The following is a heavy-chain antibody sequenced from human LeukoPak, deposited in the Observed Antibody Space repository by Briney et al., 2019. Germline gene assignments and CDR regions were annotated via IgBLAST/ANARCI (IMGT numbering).Heavy chain of an antibody. Sequence: SETLSLTCTVSTGSASSGSYDWSWIRQPPGKGLEWIGYIYYSGSTNYNPSLKSRVTISVDTSKNQFSLKLSSVTAADTAVYYCARDRATMVRGVIRAFDIWGQGTMVTVSS. J-gene: IGHJ3*02. CDR3: ARDRATMVRGVIRAFDI. CDR2: IYYSGST. D-gene: IGHD3-10*01. CDR1: TGSASSGSYD. V-gene: IGHV4-61*01.